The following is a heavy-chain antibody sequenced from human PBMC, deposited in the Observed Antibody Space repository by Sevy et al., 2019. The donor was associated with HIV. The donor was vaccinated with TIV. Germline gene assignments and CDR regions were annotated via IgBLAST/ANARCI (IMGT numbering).Heavy chain of an antibody. D-gene: IGHD3-3*01. J-gene: IGHJ3*02. V-gene: IGHV3-48*01. CDR1: GFRFDRCS. CDR3: ARGPSIFGDVDGLNI. Sequence: GGSLRLSCAASGFRFDRCSMNWVRQAPGKGLEWVSYISSGSSSINYANSVKDRFTISRDNAKKSLFLQMNSLRAEDTAVYYCARGPSIFGDVDGLNIWGQGTMVTVSS. CDR2: ISSGSSSI.